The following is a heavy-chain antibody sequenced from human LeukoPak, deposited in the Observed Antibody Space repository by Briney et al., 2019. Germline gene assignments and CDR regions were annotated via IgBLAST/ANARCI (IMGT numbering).Heavy chain of an antibody. D-gene: IGHD3-10*01. CDR3: ARARGGTSLDY. CDR2: VSYDGSNQ. V-gene: IGHV3-30-3*01. Sequence: GGSLRLSCAASGFTFSDYVMHWVRQAPSKGLEWVAVVSYDGSNQYYADSVKGRFTISRDNSKNTFYLQMNSLRAEDTAVYYCARARGGTSLDYWGQGTLVTVSS. J-gene: IGHJ4*02. CDR1: GFTFSDYV.